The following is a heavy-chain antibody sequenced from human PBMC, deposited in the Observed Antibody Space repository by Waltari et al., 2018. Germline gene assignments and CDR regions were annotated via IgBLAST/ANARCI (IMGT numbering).Heavy chain of an antibody. D-gene: IGHD6-13*01. CDR3: ALSIAAADPSDAFDI. Sequence: QVQLVQSGAEVKKPGASVKVSCRASGYDFPEYGLSWVRQAPGQGLEWMGGIIPIFGTANYAQKFQGRVTITTDESTSTAYMELSSLRSEDTAVYYCALSIAAADPSDAFDIWGQGTMVTVSS. V-gene: IGHV1-69*05. J-gene: IGHJ3*02. CDR1: GYDFPEYG. CDR2: IIPIFGTA.